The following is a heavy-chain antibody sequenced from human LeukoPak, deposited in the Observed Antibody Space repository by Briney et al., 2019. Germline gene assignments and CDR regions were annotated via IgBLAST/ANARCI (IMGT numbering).Heavy chain of an antibody. J-gene: IGHJ5*02. V-gene: IGHV4-38-2*01. CDR2: IYHSGST. Sequence: PSETLSLTCDVSDYSITSGYYWGWVRQPPGKGLEWIGNIYHSGSTYYNPSLKSRVTISVDTSKNQFSLKVNSVTAADTAVYYCARVPPKGYFDSRGGNYFDPWGQGTPVTVSS. CDR1: DYSITSGYY. CDR3: ARVPPKGYFDSRGGNYFDP. D-gene: IGHD3-22*01.